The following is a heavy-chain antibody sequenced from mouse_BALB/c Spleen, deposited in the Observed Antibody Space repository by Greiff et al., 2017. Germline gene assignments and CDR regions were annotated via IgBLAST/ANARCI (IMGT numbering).Heavy chain of an antibody. CDR3: ARWGNWEGAMDY. Sequence: EVQVVESGPSLVKPSQTLSLTCSVTGDSITSGYWNWIRKFPGNKLEYMGYISYSGSTYYNPSLKSRISITRDTSKNQYYLQLNSVTTEDTATYYCARWGNWEGAMDYWGQGTSVTVSS. V-gene: IGHV3-8*02. CDR1: GDSITSGY. D-gene: IGHD4-1*01. J-gene: IGHJ4*01. CDR2: ISYSGST.